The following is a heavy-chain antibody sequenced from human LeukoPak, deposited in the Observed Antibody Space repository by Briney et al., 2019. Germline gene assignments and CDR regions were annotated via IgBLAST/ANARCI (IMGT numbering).Heavy chain of an antibody. CDR2: ISSTSIYI. J-gene: IGHJ4*02. D-gene: IGHD1-26*01. Sequence: GGSLRLSCAASGFTFSRYSMNWVRQAPGKGLEWVSSISSTSIYIYYADSVKGRLTISRDNAKNALYLQMNSLRAEDTAVYYCARRRDSGSLQHFDYWGQGTLVTVSS. CDR3: ARRRDSGSLQHFDY. V-gene: IGHV3-21*04. CDR1: GFTFSRYS.